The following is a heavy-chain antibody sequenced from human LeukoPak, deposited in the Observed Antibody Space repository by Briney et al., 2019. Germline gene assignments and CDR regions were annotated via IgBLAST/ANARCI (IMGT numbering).Heavy chain of an antibody. D-gene: IGHD2-2*01. CDR3: ARYLPETDIVVVPAAMHFDY. Sequence: ASVKVSCKASGYTFTGYYMHWVRQAPGQGLEWMGWINPNSGGTNYAQKLQGRVTMTTDTSTSTAYMELRSLRSDDTAVYYCARYLPETDIVVVPAAMHFDYWGQGTLVTVSS. CDR2: INPNSGGT. V-gene: IGHV1-2*02. J-gene: IGHJ4*02. CDR1: GYTFTGYY.